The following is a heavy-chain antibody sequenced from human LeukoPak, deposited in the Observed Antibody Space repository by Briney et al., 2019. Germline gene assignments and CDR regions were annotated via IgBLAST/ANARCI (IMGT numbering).Heavy chain of an antibody. Sequence: ASVKVSCKASGYTFTGHYMHWVRQAPGQGLEWMGWINPSSGGTNYAQKFQGRVTMTRDTSISTAYMELSRLRSDDTAVYYCARDHVLYGSGSRRFDYWGQGTLVTVSS. CDR2: INPSSGGT. V-gene: IGHV1-2*02. CDR1: GYTFTGHY. CDR3: ARDHVLYGSGSRRFDY. D-gene: IGHD3-10*01. J-gene: IGHJ4*02.